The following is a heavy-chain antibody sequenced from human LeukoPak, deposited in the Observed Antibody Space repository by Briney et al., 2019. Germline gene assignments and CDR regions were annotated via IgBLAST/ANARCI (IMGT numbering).Heavy chain of an antibody. J-gene: IGHJ5*01. CDR3: ARELSGDVIDS. CDR1: GITFSRFW. V-gene: IGHV3-7*01. Sequence: GGSLRLSWGASGITFSRFWMTLVRQAPGKGQEWVANIKEEGSERSYVDAVKGRFTIFRDNAKKSVYLQMNSLRAEDTGIYYCARELSGDVIDSWGQGILVTVSS. D-gene: IGHD5-24*01. CDR2: IKEEGSER.